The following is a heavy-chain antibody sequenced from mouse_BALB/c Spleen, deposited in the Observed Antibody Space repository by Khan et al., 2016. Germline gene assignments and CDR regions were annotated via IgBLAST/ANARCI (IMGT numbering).Heavy chain of an antibody. CDR3: ARRGHYFDY. V-gene: IGHV3-2*02. Sequence: EVELVESGPGLVKPSQSLSLTCTVTDYSITSDYAWNWIRQFPGNKLEWMGYISYSGSTSYNPSLKSRISITRDTSKNQFFLQLNSVTTEDTATYYCARRGHYFDYWGQGTTLTVSS. CDR1: DYSITSDYA. CDR2: ISYSGST. J-gene: IGHJ2*01.